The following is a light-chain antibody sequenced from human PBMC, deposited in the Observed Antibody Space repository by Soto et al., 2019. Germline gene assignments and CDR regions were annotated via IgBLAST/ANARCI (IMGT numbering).Light chain of an antibody. V-gene: IGKV2-28*01. Sequence: DIVITHSPLSLPVTPGEPASISWMSSQSLLHSNGYNYLDWYLQKPGQSPQLLIYLGSNRASGVPDRFSGSGSGTDFTLKTSRVEAEDVGVYYCMQPLQSWTFGQGTKVDI. CDR1: QSLLHSNGYNY. J-gene: IGKJ1*01. CDR3: MQPLQSWT. CDR2: LGS.